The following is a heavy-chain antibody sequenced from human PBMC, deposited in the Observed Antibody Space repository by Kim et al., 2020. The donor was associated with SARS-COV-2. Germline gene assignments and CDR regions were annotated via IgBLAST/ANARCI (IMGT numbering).Heavy chain of an antibody. CDR3: ARGGNYYIH. Sequence: GGSLRLSCAASGVTFSMYWMTWVRQTPGKGLECVANIKPDGSEKYYVDSVKGRFTISRDNAKNSLYLQMNSLRAEDTAVYYCARGGNYYIHWGQGTLVTVSS. CDR2: IKPDGSEK. CDR1: GVTFSMYW. D-gene: IGHD3-10*01. J-gene: IGHJ4*02. V-gene: IGHV3-7*01.